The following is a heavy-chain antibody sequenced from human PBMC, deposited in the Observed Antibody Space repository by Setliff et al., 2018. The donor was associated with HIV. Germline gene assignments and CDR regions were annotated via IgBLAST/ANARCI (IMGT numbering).Heavy chain of an antibody. J-gene: IGHJ6*02. CDR2: INYSGST. V-gene: IGHV4-34*01. CDR3: ARVVWTAAAGTIDYFYYGLDV. Sequence: PSETLSLTCAVYGASFSAYYWSWIRQPPGKGLEWIGEINYSGSTNYKASLKSRVTISADTSKNQLSLKLSSVTAADTAVYFCARVVWTAAAGTIDYFYYGLDVWGQGTTVTVSS. D-gene: IGHD6-13*01. CDR1: GASFSAYY.